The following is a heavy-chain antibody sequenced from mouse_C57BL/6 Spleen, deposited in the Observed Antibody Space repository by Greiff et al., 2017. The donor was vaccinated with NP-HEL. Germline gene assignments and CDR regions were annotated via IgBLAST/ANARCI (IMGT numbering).Heavy chain of an antibody. Sequence: VQLQQSGPELVKPGASVKISCKASGYTFTDYYMNWVKQSHGKSLEWIGDINPNNGGTSYNQKFKGKATLTVDKSSSTAYMELRSLTSEDSAVYYCASGYGSSYDWYFDVWGTGTTVTVSS. CDR2: INPNNGGT. CDR3: ASGYGSSYDWYFDV. J-gene: IGHJ1*03. CDR1: GYTFTDYY. V-gene: IGHV1-26*01. D-gene: IGHD1-1*01.